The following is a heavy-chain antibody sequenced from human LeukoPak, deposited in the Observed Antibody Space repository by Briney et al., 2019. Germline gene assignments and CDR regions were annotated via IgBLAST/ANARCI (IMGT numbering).Heavy chain of an antibody. V-gene: IGHV1-69*04. CDR1: AATFSIYA. J-gene: IGHJ6*02. CDR2: IIPILGIA. CDR3: ARVPPPPGYCNSGSCFDYYGMDV. Sequence: ASVKVSCKASAATFSIYAITWVRQAPGQGLEWMGRIIPILGIANYAQKFQGRVTITADKSTSTVYMELSSLRSEDTAVYYCARVPPPPGYCNSGSCFDYYGMDVWGQGTTVTVSS. D-gene: IGHD2-15*01.